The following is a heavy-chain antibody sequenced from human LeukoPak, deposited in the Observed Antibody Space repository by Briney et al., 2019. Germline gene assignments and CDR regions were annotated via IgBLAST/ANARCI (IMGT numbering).Heavy chain of an antibody. D-gene: IGHD3-3*01. CDR2: ISAYNGNT. V-gene: IGHV1-18*01. CDR1: GYTFTSYG. CDR3: ARYPKLRFLEWYDAFDI. J-gene: IGHJ3*02. Sequence: ASVKLSCKASGYTFTSYGISWVRQAPGQGLEWIGWISAYNGNTNYAQKLQGRVTMTTDTSTSTAYMELRSLRSDDPAVYYCARYPKLRFLEWYDAFDIWGQGTMVTVSS.